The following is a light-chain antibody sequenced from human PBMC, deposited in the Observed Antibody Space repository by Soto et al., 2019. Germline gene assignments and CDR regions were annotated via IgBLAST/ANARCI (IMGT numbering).Light chain of an antibody. J-gene: IGKJ4*01. CDR2: DAS. CDR3: QQRINWPLT. Sequence: EIVLTQSPGTLSLSPGERATLSCRASQSVSSSHLAWYQQKPGQAPRLLIYDASSRASGIPARFSGSGSGTDFTLTISSLEPEDFAVYYCQQRINWPLTFGGGTKVDIK. CDR1: QSVSSSH. V-gene: IGKV3D-20*02.